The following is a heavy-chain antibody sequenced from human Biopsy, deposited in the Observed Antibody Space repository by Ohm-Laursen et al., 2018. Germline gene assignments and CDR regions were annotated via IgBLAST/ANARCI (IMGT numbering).Heavy chain of an antibody. CDR3: ARHSLDDFWSGAHYYFDY. V-gene: IGHV4-39*01. Sequence: SDTLSLTCTVSGGSISSSTTYYWGWLRQPPGKGLEWIGHVYYSGSTFYNSSLESRVTVSVDTSKNQFHLRLTSMSASDTAVYYCARHSLDDFWSGAHYYFDYWGLGTLVTVSS. D-gene: IGHD3-3*01. CDR1: GGSISSSTTYY. CDR2: VYYSGST. J-gene: IGHJ4*02.